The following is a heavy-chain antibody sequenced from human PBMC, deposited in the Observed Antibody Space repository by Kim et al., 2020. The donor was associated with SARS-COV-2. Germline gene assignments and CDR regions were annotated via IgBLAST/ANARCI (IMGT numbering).Heavy chain of an antibody. V-gene: IGHV4-59*01. CDR2: IYYSGST. J-gene: IGHJ4*02. Sequence: SETLSLTCTVSDGSISSYYWSWIRQPPGKGLEWIGYIYYSGSTNYNPSLKSRVTISVDTSKNQFSLKLSSVTAADTAVYYCARGGIAADPFDYWGQGTLVTVSS. CDR1: DGSISSYY. CDR3: ARGGIAADPFDY. D-gene: IGHD6-25*01.